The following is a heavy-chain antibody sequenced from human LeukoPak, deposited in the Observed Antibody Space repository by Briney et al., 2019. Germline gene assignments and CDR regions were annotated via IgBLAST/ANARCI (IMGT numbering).Heavy chain of an antibody. Sequence: PGGSLRLSCAASGFTFSNAWMSWVRQAPGKGLEWVGRIKSKTDGGTTDYAAPVKGRFTISRDDSKNTLYLQMNSLKTEDTAVYYCTSPWQLGYYYYMDVWGKGTTVTVSS. J-gene: IGHJ6*03. CDR1: GFTFSNAW. CDR2: IKSKTDGGTT. D-gene: IGHD6-6*01. V-gene: IGHV3-15*01. CDR3: TSPWQLGYYYYMDV.